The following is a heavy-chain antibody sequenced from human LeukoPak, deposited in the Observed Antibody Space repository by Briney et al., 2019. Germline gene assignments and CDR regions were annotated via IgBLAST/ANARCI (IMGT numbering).Heavy chain of an antibody. J-gene: IGHJ4*02. Sequence: SETLSLTCTVSGGSISSGGYYWSWIRQPPGKGLEWIGYIYHSGGTYYNPSLKSRVTISVDRSKNQFSLKLSSVAAADTAVYFCARGGPTYYYDSSGYPLDYWGQGTLVTVSS. V-gene: IGHV4-30-2*01. CDR1: GGSISSGGYY. CDR3: ARGGPTYYYDSSGYPLDY. D-gene: IGHD3-22*01. CDR2: IYHSGGT.